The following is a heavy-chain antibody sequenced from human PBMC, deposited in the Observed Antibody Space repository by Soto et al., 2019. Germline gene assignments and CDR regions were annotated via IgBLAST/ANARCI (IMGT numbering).Heavy chain of an antibody. D-gene: IGHD5-12*01. CDR2: IYSGGST. CDR3: ARGVATIWDYYGMDV. Sequence: GGSLRLSCAASGFTVSSNYMSWVSQAPGKGLEWVSVIYSGGSTYYADSVKGRFTISRDNSKNTLYLQMNSLRAEDTSVYYCARGVATIWDYYGMDVWGQGTTVTVSS. V-gene: IGHV3-66*01. J-gene: IGHJ6*02. CDR1: GFTVSSNY.